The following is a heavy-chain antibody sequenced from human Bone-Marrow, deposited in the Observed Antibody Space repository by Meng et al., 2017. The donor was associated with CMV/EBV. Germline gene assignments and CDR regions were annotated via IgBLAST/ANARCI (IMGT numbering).Heavy chain of an antibody. CDR3: ARDSPPYYYGMDV. CDR1: GFSFSIYA. Sequence: GESLKISCAASGFSFSIYAMHWVRQAPGKGLEWVAFIRYDGSSKHYTDSVKGRFTISRDNAKNSLYLQMNSLRAEDTAVYYCARDSPPYYYGMDVWGQGTTVTVSS. V-gene: IGHV3-30*02. CDR2: IRYDGSSK. J-gene: IGHJ6*02.